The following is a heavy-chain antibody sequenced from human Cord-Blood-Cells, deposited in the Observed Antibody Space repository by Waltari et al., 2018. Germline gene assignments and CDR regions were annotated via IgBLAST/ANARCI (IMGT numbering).Heavy chain of an antibody. V-gene: IGHV3-53*01. CDR3: AGSGSYYAFDI. CDR2: IYSGGST. D-gene: IGHD1-26*01. Sequence: EVQLVASGGGLIQPGGSLRLSCAALGFTVSSKYMRWVRQAPGKGLEWVSVIYSGGSTYYADSVKGRFTISRDNSKNTLYLQMNSLRAEDTAVYYCAGSGSYYAFDIWGQGTMVTVSS. J-gene: IGHJ3*02. CDR1: GFTVSSKY.